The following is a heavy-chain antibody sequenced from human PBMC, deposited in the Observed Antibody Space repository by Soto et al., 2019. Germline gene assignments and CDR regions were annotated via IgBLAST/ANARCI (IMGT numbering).Heavy chain of an antibody. D-gene: IGHD3-3*01. J-gene: IGHJ5*02. V-gene: IGHV4-34*01. CDR3: ATRITVFGLLIPPFDP. Sequence: PDTLSLTCAVYGGSVNGYYWNWIRQPPGTGLEWIGEINHTGGTHYNPSRKSRVTMSVDTSKNQFSLRLSSVTAADTAIYYCATRITVFGLLIPPFDPWGQGTHVTV. CDR1: GGSVNGYY. CDR2: INHTGGT.